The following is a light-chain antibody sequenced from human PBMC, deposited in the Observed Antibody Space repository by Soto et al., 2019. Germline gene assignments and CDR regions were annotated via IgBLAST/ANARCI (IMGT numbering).Light chain of an antibody. CDR1: QNVTSN. V-gene: IGKV3D-15*01. CDR2: GAS. Sequence: EIVRTSSAASLTVDPGERLTLSCRASQNVTSNLAWYQQKPGQAPRLLIYGASNRAAGIPDRFGGSGSGTDFTLTISGLQPDDFATYYCQQYDSYPWTFGQGTKVDIK. J-gene: IGKJ1*01. CDR3: QQYDSYPWT.